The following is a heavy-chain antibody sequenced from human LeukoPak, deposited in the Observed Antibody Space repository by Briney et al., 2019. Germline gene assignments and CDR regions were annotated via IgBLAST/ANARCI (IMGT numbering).Heavy chain of an antibody. CDR3: ARGPTMGYFDWYLTHNWFDP. D-gene: IGHD3-9*01. CDR2: ISAYNGNT. V-gene: IGHV1-18*01. J-gene: IGHJ5*02. Sequence: ASVKVSCKASGYTFTSYGISWVRQAPGQGLEWMGWISAYNGNTNYAQKLQGRVTMTTDTSTSTAYMELRSLRSDDTAVYYCARGPTMGYFDWYLTHNWFDPWGQGTLVTVSS. CDR1: GYTFTSYG.